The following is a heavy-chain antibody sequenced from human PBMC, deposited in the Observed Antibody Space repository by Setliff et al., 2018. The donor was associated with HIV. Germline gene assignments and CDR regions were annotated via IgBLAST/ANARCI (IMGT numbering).Heavy chain of an antibody. J-gene: IGHJ4*02. CDR3: ARDGGYSSPYYFHY. CDR1: GYAFTSYY. CDR2: INPSGGST. Sequence: ASVKVSCKTSGYAFTSYYMHWVRQAPGQGLEWMGVINPSGGSTNYAQEFQGRVTMTGDTSTSTVYMDLSSLRSEDTAVYYCARDGGYSSPYYFHYWGQGTLVTVSS. V-gene: IGHV1-46*01. D-gene: IGHD5-18*01.